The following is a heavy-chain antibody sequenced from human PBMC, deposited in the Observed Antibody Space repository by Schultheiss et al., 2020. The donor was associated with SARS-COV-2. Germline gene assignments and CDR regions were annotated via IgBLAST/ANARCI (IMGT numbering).Heavy chain of an antibody. V-gene: IGHV3-23*01. CDR2: ISNSGDST. Sequence: GESLKISCAASGFTLSSYGMHWVRQAPGKGLEWVSGISNSGDSTYYADSVKGRFTISRDNLKNTLHLEMKSLRADDTAVYFCAKDSSWDCSGGSCYHDWGQGTLVTVSS. CDR3: AKDSSWDCSGGSCYHD. CDR1: GFTLSSYG. D-gene: IGHD2-15*01. J-gene: IGHJ4*02.